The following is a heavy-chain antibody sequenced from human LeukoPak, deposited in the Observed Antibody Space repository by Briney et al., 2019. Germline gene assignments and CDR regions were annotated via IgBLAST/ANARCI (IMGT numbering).Heavy chain of an antibody. CDR3: ARLRLSGGSFSVGWFDP. CDR1: GDSITNHY. D-gene: IGHD1-26*01. CDR2: IYHSGST. V-gene: IGHV4-38-2*02. Sequence: SETLSLTCIVSGDSITNHYWSLIRRPPGKGLEWIGSIYHSGSTYYNPSLKSRVTISVDTSKNQFSLKLSSVTAADTAVYYCARLRLSGGSFSVGWFDPWGQGIQVTVSS. J-gene: IGHJ5*02.